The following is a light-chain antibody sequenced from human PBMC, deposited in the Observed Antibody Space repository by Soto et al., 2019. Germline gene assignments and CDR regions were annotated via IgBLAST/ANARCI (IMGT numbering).Light chain of an antibody. J-gene: IGLJ1*01. CDR3: SSYAGSNNFGV. CDR2: EVS. CDR1: SSDVGGYNY. Sequence: QSVLTQPPSAYGSPGQSVTISCTGTSSDVGGYNYVSWYQQHPGKAPKLMIYEVSKRPSGVPDRFSGSKSGNTASLTVSGLQAEDEADYYCSSYAGSNNFGVFGTGTKVT. V-gene: IGLV2-8*01.